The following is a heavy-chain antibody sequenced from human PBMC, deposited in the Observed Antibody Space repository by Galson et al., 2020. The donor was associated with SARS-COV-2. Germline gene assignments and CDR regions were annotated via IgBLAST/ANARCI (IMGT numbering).Heavy chain of an antibody. V-gene: IGHV3-30*04. J-gene: IGHJ6*02. CDR1: GFTFSSYA. CDR2: ISYDGSNN. D-gene: IGHD3-22*01. Sequence: GGSLRLSCAASGFTFSSYAMHWVRQAPGKGLEWVAVISYDGSNNYYADSVKGRFTISRENSKNTLYLQMKSLRAEDTAVYYCARDRVTMIVVVNFYYYYGMDVWGQGTTVTISS. CDR3: ARDRVTMIVVVNFYYYYGMDV.